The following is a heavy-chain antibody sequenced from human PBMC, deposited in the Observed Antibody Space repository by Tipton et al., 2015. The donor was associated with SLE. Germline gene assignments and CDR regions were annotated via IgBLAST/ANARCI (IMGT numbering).Heavy chain of an antibody. CDR2: IRYDGSNK. CDR1: GFTFSSYG. J-gene: IGHJ4*02. CDR3: AKDRVRGGPRGVYDY. D-gene: IGHD3-10*01. Sequence: GSLRLSCAASGFTFSSYGMHWVRQAPGKGLEWVAFIRYDGSNKYYADSVKGRFTISRDNSKNTLYLQMNSLRAEDTAVYYCAKDRVRGGPRGVYDYWGQGTLVTVSS. V-gene: IGHV3-30*02.